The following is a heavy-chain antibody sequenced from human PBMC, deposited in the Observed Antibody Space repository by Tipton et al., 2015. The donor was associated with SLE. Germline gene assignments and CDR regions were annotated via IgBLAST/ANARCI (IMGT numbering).Heavy chain of an antibody. V-gene: IGHV1-18*04. Sequence: QLVQSGAEVKKPGASVKVSCKASGYTFTSYGISWVRQAPGQGLEWMGWINAYNGNTNYAQKVQGRATMTTDTSTSTAYMELRSLRSDDTAVYYCAREASHYYDSSGYRTEFDYWGQGTLVTVSS. CDR2: INAYNGNT. CDR1: GYTFTSYG. CDR3: AREASHYYDSSGYRTEFDY. D-gene: IGHD3-22*01. J-gene: IGHJ4*02.